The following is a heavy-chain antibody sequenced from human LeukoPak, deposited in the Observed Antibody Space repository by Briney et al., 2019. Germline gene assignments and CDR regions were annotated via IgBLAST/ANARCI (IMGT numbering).Heavy chain of an antibody. D-gene: IGHD6-13*01. CDR3: ARAAAAAGILFDY. J-gene: IGHJ4*02. CDR1: GFTVSSNY. V-gene: IGHV3-53*01. CDR2: IYSGGST. Sequence: GGSLRLSCAASGFTVSSNYMSWVRQAPGKGLEWVSVIYSGGSTYYADSVKGRFTISRDNSKNTLYLQMNSLRAEDTAVYYCARAAAAAGILFDYWGQGTLVTISS.